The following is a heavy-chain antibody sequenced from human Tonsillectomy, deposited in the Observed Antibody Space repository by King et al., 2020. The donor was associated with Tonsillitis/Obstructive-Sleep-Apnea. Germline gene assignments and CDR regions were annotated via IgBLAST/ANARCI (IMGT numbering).Heavy chain of an antibody. Sequence: VQLVESGGGLVKPGGSLRLSCAASGFTFSKAWMNWVRQAPGKGLEWVGHIKSKSDGGTTDYAAPVKGRFTISRDDSKNTLSLQMNSLKSEDTAVYYCFARFFDPWGQGTLVTVSS. V-gene: IGHV3-15*07. CDR2: IKSKSDGGTT. J-gene: IGHJ5*02. CDR3: FARFFDP. CDR1: GFTFSKAW.